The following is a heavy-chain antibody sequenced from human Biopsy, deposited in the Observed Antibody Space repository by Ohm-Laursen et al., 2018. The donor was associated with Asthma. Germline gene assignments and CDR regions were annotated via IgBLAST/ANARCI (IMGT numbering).Heavy chain of an antibody. Sequence: SLRLSCAAPGFSFSDYYMTWMRQAPGKGLEWVSSISRSGSTTYPAESVKGRFTISRDNAQKSLFLQMGSLRAEDTAIYYCAWVFESSEWGPFYHFGLDVWGRGTTVVVSS. CDR3: AWVFESSEWGPFYHFGLDV. D-gene: IGHD6-25*01. CDR2: ISRSGSTT. V-gene: IGHV3-11*01. CDR1: GFSFSDYY. J-gene: IGHJ6*02.